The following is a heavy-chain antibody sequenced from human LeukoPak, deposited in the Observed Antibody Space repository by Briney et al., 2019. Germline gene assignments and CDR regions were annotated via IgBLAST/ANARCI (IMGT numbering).Heavy chain of an antibody. CDR2: IYSGGST. D-gene: IGHD2-2*01. J-gene: IGHJ3*02. Sequence: GGSLRLSCAASGFTVSNNYMSWVRQAPGKGLEWVSLIYSGGSTSYADSVKGRFTVSRDNSKNTLYLQMNSLRAEDTALYYCTHAVSHAFDIWGQGTMVTVSS. CDR3: THAVSHAFDI. V-gene: IGHV3-66*01. CDR1: GFTVSNNY.